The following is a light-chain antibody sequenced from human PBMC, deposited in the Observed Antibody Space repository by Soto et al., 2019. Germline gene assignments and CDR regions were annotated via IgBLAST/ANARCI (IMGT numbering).Light chain of an antibody. Sequence: DIQMTQSPSTLSASVGDRFTITCRASQSISTYLAWYQQKPGKAPKLLIYKASSLTSGVPSRFSGGGSGTDFTLTISSLQPDDSATYYCQHYNTYAWTFGLGTKVDIK. J-gene: IGKJ1*01. CDR1: QSISTY. CDR3: QHYNTYAWT. V-gene: IGKV1-5*03. CDR2: KAS.